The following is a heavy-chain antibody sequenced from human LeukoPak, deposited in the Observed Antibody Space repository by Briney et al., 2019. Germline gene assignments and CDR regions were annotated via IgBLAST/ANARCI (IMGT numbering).Heavy chain of an antibody. CDR2: ISSSGSTI. CDR3: ARVPGGEGSMTYYGDYVDYYYYYMDV. Sequence: GGSLRLFCAASGFTFSDYYMSWIRQAPGKGLEWVSYISSSGSTIYYADSVKGRYTIYRDNAKNSLYLHMNTLRAEDTAVYYCARVPGGEGSMTYYGDYVDYYYYYMDVWGKGTTVTVSS. D-gene: IGHD4-17*01. CDR1: GFTFSDYY. V-gene: IGHV3-11*04. J-gene: IGHJ6*03.